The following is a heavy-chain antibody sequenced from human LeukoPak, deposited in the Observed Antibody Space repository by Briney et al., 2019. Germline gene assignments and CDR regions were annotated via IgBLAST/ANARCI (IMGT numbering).Heavy chain of an antibody. D-gene: IGHD1-26*01. J-gene: IGHJ4*02. CDR2: INPKTGVT. CDR1: GYTFTDYY. CDR3: ARDLAMYSPDLDY. V-gene: IGHV1-2*02. Sequence: ASVKVSCKASGYTFTDYYLHRVRQAPGHGLEWMGWINPKTGVTKYTQNFQGRVTMTRDTSISTAYMEVSRLRSDDTAVFYCARDLAMYSPDLDYWGQGGLVSVSS.